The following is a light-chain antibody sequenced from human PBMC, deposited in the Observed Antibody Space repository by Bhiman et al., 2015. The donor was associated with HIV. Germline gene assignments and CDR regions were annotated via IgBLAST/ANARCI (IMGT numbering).Light chain of an antibody. CDR1: NIGSKS. V-gene: IGLV3-21*04. CDR2: YDS. J-gene: IGLJ1*01. CDR3: QVWDRSSDHYV. Sequence: SYELTQAPSVSVAPGKPASITCGGDNIGSKSVHWYQQKPGQAPVVVMFYDSDRPSGIPDRFSGSKSGNTATLTISRVEAGDEAEYYCQVWDRSSDHYVFGTGTKVTVL.